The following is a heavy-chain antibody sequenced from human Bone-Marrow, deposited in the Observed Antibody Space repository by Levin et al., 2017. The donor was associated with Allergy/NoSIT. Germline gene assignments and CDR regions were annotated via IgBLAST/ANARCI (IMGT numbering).Heavy chain of an antibody. CDR3: AREGGPGGYYDY. J-gene: IGHJ4*02. V-gene: IGHV4-59*01. CDR2: IYSSGST. CDR1: GDSINNFY. Sequence: SSETLSLTCTVSGDSINNFYWSWIRRSPEKGLEWIGFIYSSGSTHYNPYLQSRLTMSVDTSNSQLSLNLTSVTAADTAIYYCAREGGPGGYYDYWGQGILVTVSS. D-gene: IGHD3-10*01.